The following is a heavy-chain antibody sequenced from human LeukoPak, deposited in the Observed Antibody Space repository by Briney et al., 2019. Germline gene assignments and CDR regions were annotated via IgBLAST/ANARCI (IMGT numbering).Heavy chain of an antibody. CDR2: INISSGTT. CDR3: ARVSRGVNICDS. Sequence: ASVKVSCKASGYTFTTYFIHWVRQAPGQGLEWMGIINISSGTTTNAQKFQGRVTMTRDTSTGIVYMELSSLRSDDTAVYYCARVSRGVNICDSWGQGTLVTVSS. V-gene: IGHV1-46*01. J-gene: IGHJ4*02. D-gene: IGHD2/OR15-2a*01. CDR1: GYTFTTYF.